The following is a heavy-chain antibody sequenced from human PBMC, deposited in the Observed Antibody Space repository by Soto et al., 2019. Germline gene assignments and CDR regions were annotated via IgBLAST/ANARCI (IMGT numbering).Heavy chain of an antibody. CDR2: ISTYNGNT. J-gene: IGHJ4*02. D-gene: IGHD3-22*01. V-gene: IGHV1-18*01. CDR1: GYTFTTYG. CDR3: ARGPTEYYDNSGDYFLDY. Sequence: QVQLEQSGAEVKKRGASEKVSYKASGYTFTTYGMSWVRQAPGQGLDWMGWISTYNGNTKYAERLQGRVTMTTDTTTSTAYMELRILRSDDTAVYYCARGPTEYYDNSGDYFLDYLGQGTLVTVSS.